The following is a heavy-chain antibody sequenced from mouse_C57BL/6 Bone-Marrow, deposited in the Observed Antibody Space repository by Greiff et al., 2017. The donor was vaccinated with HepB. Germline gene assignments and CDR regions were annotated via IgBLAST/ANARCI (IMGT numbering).Heavy chain of an antibody. CDR2: IWSGGST. CDR3: ARAVYRSYVWFAY. CDR1: GFSLTSYG. J-gene: IGHJ3*01. Sequence: VKVEESGPGLVQPSQSLSITCTVSGFSLTSYGVHWVRQSPGKGLEWLGVIWSGGSTDYNAAFISRLSISKDNSKSQVFFKMNSLQADDTAIYYCARAVYRSYVWFAYWGQGTLVTVSA. V-gene: IGHV2-2*01. D-gene: IGHD1-1*01.